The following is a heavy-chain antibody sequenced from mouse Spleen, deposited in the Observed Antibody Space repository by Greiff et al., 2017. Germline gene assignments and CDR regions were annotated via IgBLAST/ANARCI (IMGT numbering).Heavy chain of an antibody. Sequence: LQQSGAELVRPGTSVKVSCKASGYAFTNYLIEWVKQRPGQGLEWIGVINPGSGGTNYNEKFKGKATLTADKSSSTAYMQLSSLTSEDSAVYFCARGDWNGYYVGDYWGQGTTLTVSS. CDR2: INPGSGGT. V-gene: IGHV1-54*01. J-gene: IGHJ2*01. D-gene: IGHD2-3*01. CDR1: GYAFTNYL. CDR3: ARGDWNGYYVGDY.